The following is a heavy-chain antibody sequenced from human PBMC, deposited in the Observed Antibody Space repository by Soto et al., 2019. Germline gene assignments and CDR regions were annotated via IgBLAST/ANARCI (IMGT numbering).Heavy chain of an antibody. V-gene: IGHV3-30-3*01. CDR1: GFTFSSYA. J-gene: IGHJ4*02. CDR2: ISYDGTKK. Sequence: PGGSLRLSCAASGFTFSSYAVYWVRQAPGRGLEWVALISYDGTKKYYADSVKGRFTISRDNSNNTLYLQMNSLRAEDTALYHCARCNAWASFGGEDYWGQGTLVTVSS. CDR3: ARCNAWASFGGEDY. D-gene: IGHD3-10*01.